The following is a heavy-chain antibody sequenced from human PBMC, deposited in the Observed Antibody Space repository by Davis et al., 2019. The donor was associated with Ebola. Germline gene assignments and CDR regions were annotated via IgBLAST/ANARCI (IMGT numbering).Heavy chain of an antibody. V-gene: IGHV4-61*08. Sequence: MPSETLSLTCTVSGGSISSGGYFWSWIRQPPGRGLEWIGYIYGESTKYNASLQSRVTISVDTSKNQFSLKLKSVTAADTAVYFCARPRDFGYGDPFDLWGQGAVVTVSP. D-gene: IGHD5-18*01. CDR1: GGSISSGGYF. CDR3: ARPRDFGYGDPFDL. J-gene: IGHJ3*01. CDR2: IYGEST.